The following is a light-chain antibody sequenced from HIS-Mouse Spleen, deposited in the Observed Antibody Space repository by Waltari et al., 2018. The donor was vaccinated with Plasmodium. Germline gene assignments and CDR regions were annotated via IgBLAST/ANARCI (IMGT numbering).Light chain of an antibody. V-gene: IGLV2-11*01. Sequence: QSALTQPRSVSGSPGQSVTIPCTGTSSDVGGFTYVPWYKQHPGKAPKLMIYDVSKRPSGFPDRFAGSKSGNTASLTISGLQAEDEADYYCCSYAGSYTYVFGTGTKVTVL. CDR3: CSYAGSYTYV. CDR2: DVS. J-gene: IGLJ1*01. CDR1: SSDVGGFTY.